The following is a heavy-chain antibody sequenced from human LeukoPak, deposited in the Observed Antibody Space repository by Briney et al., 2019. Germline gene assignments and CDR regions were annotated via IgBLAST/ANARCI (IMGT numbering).Heavy chain of an antibody. CDR3: ARDRYYSCYYYGMDV. D-gene: IGHD1-14*01. V-gene: IGHV3-7*03. CDR2: IKQDGSEK. Sequence: GGSLRLSCAASGFTFSSYWMSWVRQAPGKGLEWVANIKQDGSEKYYVDSVKGRFTISRDNAKNSLYLQMNSLRAEDTAVYYCARDRYYSCYYYGMDVWGKGTTVTVSS. J-gene: IGHJ6*04. CDR1: GFTFSSYW.